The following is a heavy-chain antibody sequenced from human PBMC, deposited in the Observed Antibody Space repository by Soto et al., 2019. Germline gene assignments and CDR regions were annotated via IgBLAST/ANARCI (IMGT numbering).Heavy chain of an antibody. V-gene: IGHV2-5*02. CDR1: GFSLSTSGVG. Sequence: SGPTLVNPTQTLTLTCTFSGFSLSTSGVGVGWIRQPPGKALEWLALIYWDDDKRYSPSLKSRLTITKDTSKNQVVLTMTNMDPVDTATYYCAHSLIGYYYDSSGSDWFDPWGQGTLVTVSS. CDR3: AHSLIGYYYDSSGSDWFDP. CDR2: IYWDDDK. J-gene: IGHJ5*02. D-gene: IGHD3-22*01.